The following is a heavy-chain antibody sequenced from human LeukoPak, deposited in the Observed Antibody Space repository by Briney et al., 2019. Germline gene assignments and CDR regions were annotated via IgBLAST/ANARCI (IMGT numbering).Heavy chain of an antibody. CDR3: AKTSGYSYGYYFDY. J-gene: IGHJ4*02. CDR1: GFTFSSYA. Sequence: GGSLRLSCAASGFTFSSYAMSWVRQAPGKGLEWVSTTSGNTDSTYYADSVKGRFTISRDNSKNTLSLQMNSLRAEDTAVYHCAKTSGYSYGYYFDYWGQGTLVTVSS. V-gene: IGHV3-23*01. CDR2: TSGNTDST. D-gene: IGHD5-18*01.